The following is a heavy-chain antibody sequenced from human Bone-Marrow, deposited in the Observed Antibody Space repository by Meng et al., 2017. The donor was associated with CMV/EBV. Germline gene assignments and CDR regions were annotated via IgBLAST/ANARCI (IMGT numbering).Heavy chain of an antibody. D-gene: IGHD1-26*01. CDR2: ISGSGSYI. Sequence: GESLKISCAASGFTFSSYSMNWVRQAPGKGLEWVSSISGSGSYISYVDSVKGRFTISRDNSKNTLYLQMNSLRAEDTAVYYCAKDLTGDNAFDIWGQGTMVTVSS. CDR3: AKDLTGDNAFDI. J-gene: IGHJ3*02. CDR1: GFTFSSYS. V-gene: IGHV3-21*01.